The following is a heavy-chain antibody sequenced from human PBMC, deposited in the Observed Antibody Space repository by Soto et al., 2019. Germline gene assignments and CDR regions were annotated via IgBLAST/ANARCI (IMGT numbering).Heavy chain of an antibody. CDR3: ARVVPGAEAWCGP. CDR2: ISLYSDGA. V-gene: IGHV1-18*01. J-gene: IGHJ5*02. Sequence: QVQLVQSGGEVKRPGASVKVSCKTSGYTFSNYGITWVRQAPGQHLEWLGWISLYSDGANYAQKFQGRVSMTTDTSTTTAYMELRSLRSADTAVYYCARVVPGAEAWCGPWGQGTLVTVSS. CDR1: GYTFSNYG. D-gene: IGHD2-2*01.